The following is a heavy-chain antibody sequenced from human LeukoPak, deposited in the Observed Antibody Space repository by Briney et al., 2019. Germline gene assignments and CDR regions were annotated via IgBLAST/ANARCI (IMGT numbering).Heavy chain of an antibody. Sequence: DSVKVSCKASGYTFTSYGISWVRQAPGQGLEWMGWISAYNGNTNYAQKLQGRVTMTTDTSTSTAYMELRSLRSDDTAVYYCATTYYYDSSGLPNDYWGQGTLVTVSS. CDR1: GYTFTSYG. J-gene: IGHJ4*02. CDR3: ATTYYYDSSGLPNDY. D-gene: IGHD3-22*01. V-gene: IGHV1-18*01. CDR2: ISAYNGNT.